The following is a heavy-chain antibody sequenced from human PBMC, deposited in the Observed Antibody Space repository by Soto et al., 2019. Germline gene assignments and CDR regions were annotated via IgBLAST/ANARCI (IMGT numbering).Heavy chain of an antibody. Sequence: QVQLVQSGAEVKKPGASVKVSCKASGYTFTGYYMHWVRQAPGQGLEWMGWINPNSGGTNYAQKFQGWVTMTRATSISTAYMELSRLRSDDTAVYYCARERAFWSGYYYSPDYYGMDVWGQGTTVTVSS. D-gene: IGHD3-3*01. CDR3: ARERAFWSGYYYSPDYYGMDV. V-gene: IGHV1-2*04. CDR2: INPNSGGT. CDR1: GYTFTGYY. J-gene: IGHJ6*02.